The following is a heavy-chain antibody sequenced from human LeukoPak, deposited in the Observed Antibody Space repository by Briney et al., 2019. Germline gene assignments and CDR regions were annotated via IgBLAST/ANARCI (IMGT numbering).Heavy chain of an antibody. D-gene: IGHD3/OR15-3a*01. V-gene: IGHV4-39*01. Sequence: SETLSLTCTVSGGSISSSSYYWGWIRQPPGKGLEWIGSIHYSGSTYYNPSLKSRVTISVDTSKNQFSLKLTSVTAADTAVYYCARQTGSGLFILPGGQGTLVTVSS. CDR2: IHYSGST. CDR3: ARQTGSGLFILP. CDR1: GGSISSSSYY. J-gene: IGHJ4*02.